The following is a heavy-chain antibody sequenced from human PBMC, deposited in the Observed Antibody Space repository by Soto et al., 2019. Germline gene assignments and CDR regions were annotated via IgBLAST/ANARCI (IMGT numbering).Heavy chain of an antibody. J-gene: IGHJ3*02. Sequence: PAETLSLTCAVSGDSISSGYYWSWIRQPPGKGLEWIGYIYYSGSTNYNPSLKSRVTISVDTSKNQFSLKLSSVTAADTAVYYCAGSRYSYGTGADAFDIWGQGTMVTVSS. CDR2: IYYSGST. CDR1: GDSISSGYY. CDR3: AGSRYSYGTGADAFDI. D-gene: IGHD5-18*01. V-gene: IGHV4-61*01.